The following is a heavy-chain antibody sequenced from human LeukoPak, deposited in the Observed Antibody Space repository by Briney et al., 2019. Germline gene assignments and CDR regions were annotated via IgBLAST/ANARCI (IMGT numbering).Heavy chain of an antibody. CDR2: ISSSSSHI. D-gene: IGHD3-22*01. CDR3: ARVSDYDSPFDY. V-gene: IGHV3-21*01. CDR1: GFTFSSYR. Sequence: PGGSLRLSCAASGFTFSSYRMNWVRQAPGKGLEWVSSISSSSSHIYYADSVKGRFTISRDNAKNSLYLQMNSLRAEDTAVYYCARVSDYDSPFDYWGQGTLVTVSS. J-gene: IGHJ4*02.